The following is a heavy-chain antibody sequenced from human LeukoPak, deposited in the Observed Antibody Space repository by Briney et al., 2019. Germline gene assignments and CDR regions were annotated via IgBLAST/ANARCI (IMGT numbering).Heavy chain of an antibody. V-gene: IGHV4-59*12. CDR1: GGSISSYY. J-gene: IGHJ5*02. D-gene: IGHD4/OR15-4a*01. CDR3: ARKVRARLTIGWFDP. CDR2: IYYSGST. Sequence: SETLSLTCTVSGGSISSYYWSWIRQPPGKGLEWIGYIYYSGSTNYNPSLKSRVTISVDTSKNQFSLKLSSVTAADTAVYYCARKVRARLTIGWFDPWGQGTLVTVSS.